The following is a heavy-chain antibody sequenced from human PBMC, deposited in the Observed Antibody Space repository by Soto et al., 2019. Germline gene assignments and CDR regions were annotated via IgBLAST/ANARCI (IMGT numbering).Heavy chain of an antibody. CDR1: GDSIRGGGHY. D-gene: IGHD7-27*01. CDR2: VFHSGST. J-gene: IGHJ4*03. CDR3: ARNTGLAPTVWGY. V-gene: IGHV4-31*03. Sequence: QVQLQESGPGLVKPSQTLSLTCSVSGDSIRGGGHYWNWIRQFPGKGLEWIGYVFHSGSTHYNPSPRARLTISINGSKNQFSLRLISVTAADTALYYFARNTGLAPTVWGYCGHGTQVTVSS.